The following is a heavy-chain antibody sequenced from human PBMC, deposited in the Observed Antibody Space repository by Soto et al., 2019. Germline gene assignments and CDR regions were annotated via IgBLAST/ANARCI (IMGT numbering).Heavy chain of an antibody. CDR1: GGSISSYY. Sequence: SETLSLTCTVSGGSISSYYWSWIRQPPGKGLEWIGYIYYSGSTNYNPSLKSRVTISVDTSKNQFSLKLSSVTAADTAVYYCARNGVVVVPAANYYYYYYMDVWGKGTTVTVSS. CDR2: IYYSGST. V-gene: IGHV4-59*01. D-gene: IGHD2-2*01. J-gene: IGHJ6*03. CDR3: ARNGVVVVPAANYYYYYYMDV.